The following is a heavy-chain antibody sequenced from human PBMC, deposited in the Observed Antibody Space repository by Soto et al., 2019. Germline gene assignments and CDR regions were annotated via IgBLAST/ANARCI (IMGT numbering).Heavy chain of an antibody. J-gene: IGHJ4*02. CDR2: IKQDGGEK. CDR1: GFTFSNYR. D-gene: IGHD2-2*01. Sequence: PGGSLRLSCAGSGFTFSNYRMSWVRQAPGKGLEWVANIKQDGGEKYYVDSVKGRFTISRDNTKSSLYLQMNSLRAEDTVVYFCAAEGRGYCSSSTCPGIWGQGALVTVSS. V-gene: IGHV3-7*01. CDR3: AAEGRGYCSSSTCPGI.